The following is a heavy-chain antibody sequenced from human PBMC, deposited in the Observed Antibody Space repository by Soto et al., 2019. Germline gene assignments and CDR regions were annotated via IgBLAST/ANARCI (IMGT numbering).Heavy chain of an antibody. D-gene: IGHD2-8*02. CDR3: AKATATGGGAFDI. Sequence: PGESLKISCAASGFICSSYDMSWVRQAPGKGLEWVSTILVGGSTHYEDSVKGRFTISRDRSKNTLYLQMNSLTAGDTAVYYCAKATATGGGAFDICGQGTMVTVSS. CDR1: GFICSSYD. CDR2: ILVGGST. J-gene: IGHJ3*02. V-gene: IGHV3-23*01.